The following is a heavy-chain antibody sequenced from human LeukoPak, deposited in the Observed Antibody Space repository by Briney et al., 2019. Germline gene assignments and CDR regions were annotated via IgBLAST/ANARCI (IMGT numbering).Heavy chain of an antibody. Sequence: ASVKVSCKASGYTFTSYGISWVRQAPGQGLEWMGWISAYNGNTNYAQKLQGRVTMTRNTSISTAYMELSSLRSEDTAVYYCARGPVLRYFDWLSLRYYFDYWGQGTLVTVSS. V-gene: IGHV1-18*01. CDR2: ISAYNGNT. J-gene: IGHJ4*02. CDR3: ARGPVLRYFDWLSLRYYFDY. D-gene: IGHD3-9*01. CDR1: GYTFTSYG.